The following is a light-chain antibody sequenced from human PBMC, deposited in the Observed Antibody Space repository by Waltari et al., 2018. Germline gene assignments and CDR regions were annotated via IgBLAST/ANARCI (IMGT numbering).Light chain of an antibody. CDR1: QRIGHW. CDR2: QAS. CDR3: QQAKSYPWT. V-gene: IGKV1-5*03. Sequence: DIQIPQSPSTRSASVGNRVTLPGRVSQRIGHWLIGIKKKPGSAPKFLIYQASSLGAGVPSRFSGSGSGTEFTLTITNVQPDDFATDYCQQAKSYPWTFGQGTRVEMK. J-gene: IGKJ1*01.